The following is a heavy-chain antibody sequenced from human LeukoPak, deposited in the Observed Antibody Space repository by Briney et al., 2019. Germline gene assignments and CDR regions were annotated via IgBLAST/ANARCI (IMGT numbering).Heavy chain of an antibody. CDR2: IFYTGGT. CDR3: AKYGDYWNYFDY. Sequence: PSETLSLTCTVSGGSVSGYYWSWIRQPPGKGLEWIGWIFYTGGTNYNSSLKSRLTLSVDTSRNQFSLKLSSVTAADTAVYYCAKYGDYWNYFDYWGQGTLVTVSS. V-gene: IGHV4-59*02. D-gene: IGHD4-17*01. J-gene: IGHJ4*02. CDR1: GGSVSGYY.